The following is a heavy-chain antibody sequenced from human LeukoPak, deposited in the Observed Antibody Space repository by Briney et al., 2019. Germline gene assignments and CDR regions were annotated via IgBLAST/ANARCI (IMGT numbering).Heavy chain of an antibody. J-gene: IGHJ3*02. D-gene: IGHD3-22*01. CDR3: ARVEYYYDSSGYRHAFDI. CDR1: GGSISSSSYY. V-gene: IGHV4-39*07. Sequence: SETLSLTCTVSGGSISSSSYYWGWIRQPPGKGLEWIGSIYYSGSTYYNPSLKSRVTISVDTFKNQFSLKLSSVTAADTAVYYCARVEYYYDSSGYRHAFDIWGQGTMVTVSS. CDR2: IYYSGST.